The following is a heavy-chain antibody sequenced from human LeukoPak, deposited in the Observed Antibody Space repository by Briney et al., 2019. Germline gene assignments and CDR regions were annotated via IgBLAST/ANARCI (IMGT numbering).Heavy chain of an antibody. CDR3: ARGTTVTYWFDP. CDR1: GGSISSGGYY. J-gene: IGHJ5*02. V-gene: IGHV4-31*03. D-gene: IGHD4-17*01. Sequence: SETLSLTRTASGGSISSGGYYWSWIRQHPGKGLEWIGYIYYSGSTYYNPSLKSRVTISVDTSKNQFSLKLSSVTAADTAVYYCARGTTVTYWFDPWGQGTLVTVSS. CDR2: IYYSGST.